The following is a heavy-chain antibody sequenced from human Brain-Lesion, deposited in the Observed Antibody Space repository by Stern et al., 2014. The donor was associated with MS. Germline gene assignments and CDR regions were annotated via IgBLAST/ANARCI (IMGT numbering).Heavy chain of an antibody. CDR2: IYYSGHT. CDR1: GGSVSSTSYA. D-gene: IGHD2-15*01. CDR3: AGEEDIRYCSGGSCTGNWFDP. V-gene: IGHV4-39*01. J-gene: IGHJ5*02. Sequence: QVQLGESGPGLVKPSETLSLTCTVTGGSVSSTSYAWAWIRQPPGKGLEWIGNIYYSGHTYYSPSLQSRLTISLDTSKNQFSLQRRSVTAADTAVYYCAGEEDIRYCSGGSCTGNWFDPWGQGTLVTVSS.